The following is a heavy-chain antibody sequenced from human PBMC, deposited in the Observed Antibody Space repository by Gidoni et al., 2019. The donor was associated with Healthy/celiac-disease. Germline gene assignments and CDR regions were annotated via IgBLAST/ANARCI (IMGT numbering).Heavy chain of an antibody. J-gene: IGHJ3*02. D-gene: IGHD3-3*01. V-gene: IGHV3-66*01. CDR2: IYSGGST. CDR3: ASTFDFWSGYSNRDDVFRAFDI. Sequence: EVQLVESGGGWVQPGGSLRLSCAASGFTVSRHYMSWVRQAPGKGLEWVSVIYSGGSTYYADSVKGRFTISRDNSKNTLYLQMNSLRAEDTAVYYCASTFDFWSGYSNRDDVFRAFDIWGQGTMVTVSS. CDR1: GFTVSRHY.